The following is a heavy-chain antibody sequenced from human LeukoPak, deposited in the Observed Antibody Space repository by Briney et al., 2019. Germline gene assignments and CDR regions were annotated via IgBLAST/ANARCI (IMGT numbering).Heavy chain of an antibody. V-gene: IGHV3-23*01. CDR2: ISGSGGST. CDR3: VREKRGPGNFDKYYGMDV. D-gene: IGHD4-23*01. Sequence: GGSLRLSCAASGFTFSSYAMSWVRQAPGKGLEWVSAISGSGGSTYYADSVKGRFTISRDNSKNTLYLQMNSLRAEDTAVYYCVREKRGPGNFDKYYGMDVWGQGTTITVS. J-gene: IGHJ6*02. CDR1: GFTFSSYA.